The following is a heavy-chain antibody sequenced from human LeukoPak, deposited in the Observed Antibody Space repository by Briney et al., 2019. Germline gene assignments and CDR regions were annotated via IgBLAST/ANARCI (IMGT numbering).Heavy chain of an antibody. Sequence: PSETLSLTCTVSGGSISGYYWNWIRQPPGKGLEWIGYISYTGSADYNPSLKSRVTISVDTSKNQFSLKVTSLTAADTAVYYCARDKQTGDYWGQGTLVTVSS. V-gene: IGHV4-59*01. CDR2: ISYTGSA. J-gene: IGHJ4*02. CDR1: GGSISGYY. CDR3: ARDKQTGDY. D-gene: IGHD3-9*01.